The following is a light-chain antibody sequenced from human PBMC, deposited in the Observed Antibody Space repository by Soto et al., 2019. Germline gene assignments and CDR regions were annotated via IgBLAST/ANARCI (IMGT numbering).Light chain of an antibody. J-gene: IGLJ1*01. CDR3: GSWDSSLSAYV. CDR2: DDN. CDR1: RSNIGANS. Sequence: PRSVAAAQRQKVTSYGSGSRSNIGANSVSWYQQLPGPAPKLLIYDDNKRPSGIPDRFSGSKSGTSENLGITGFQIGAEAVYYCGSWDSSLSAYVFRAGAKV. V-gene: IGLV1-51*01.